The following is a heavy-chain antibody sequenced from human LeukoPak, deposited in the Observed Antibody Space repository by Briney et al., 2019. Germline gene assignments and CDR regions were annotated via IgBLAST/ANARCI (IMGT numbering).Heavy chain of an antibody. V-gene: IGHV4-34*01. CDR1: GGSFSGYY. Sequence: SETLSLTCAVYGGSFSGYYWSWIRQPPGKGLEWIGEINHSGSTNYNPSLKSRVTISVDTSKNQFSLKLSSVTAADTAVYYCARGESYYYASVSSLPLGYWGQGTLVTVSS. CDR2: INHSGST. CDR3: ARGESYYYASVSSLPLGY. J-gene: IGHJ4*02. D-gene: IGHD3-10*01.